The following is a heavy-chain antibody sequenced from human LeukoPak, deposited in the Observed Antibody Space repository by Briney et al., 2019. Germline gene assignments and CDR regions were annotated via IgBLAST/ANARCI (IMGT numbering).Heavy chain of an antibody. CDR1: GFTFSGYA. D-gene: IGHD6-19*01. V-gene: IGHV3-23*01. Sequence: SGGSLRLSCAASGFTFSGYAMSWVRQAPGKGMEWVSGISGNGGSTDYADSVKGRFTISRDNAKKTLYLKMNRQRAEDTAVYYCAKANPPEPVYSSGWYSTPTDYWGQGTLVTVSS. J-gene: IGHJ4*02. CDR3: AKANPPEPVYSSGWYSTPTDY. CDR2: ISGNGGST.